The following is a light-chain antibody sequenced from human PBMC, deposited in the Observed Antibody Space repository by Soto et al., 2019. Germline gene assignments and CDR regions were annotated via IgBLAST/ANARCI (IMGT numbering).Light chain of an antibody. Sequence: QLVLTQSPSASASLGASVKLTCTLSSGHSSYAIAWHQQQPEKGPRYLMNVNNDGSHSKGDGIPDRFSGSSSGAERYLTISSLQSEDEADYYCQTWDTGIVVFGGGTKLTVL. CDR2: VNNDGSH. CDR3: QTWDTGIVV. V-gene: IGLV4-69*01. J-gene: IGLJ2*01. CDR1: SGHSSYA.